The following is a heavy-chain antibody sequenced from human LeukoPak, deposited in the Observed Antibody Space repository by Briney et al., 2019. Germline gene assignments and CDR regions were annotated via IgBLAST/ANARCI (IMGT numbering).Heavy chain of an antibody. D-gene: IGHD4-11*01. CDR3: ARARLDYGNSPFPVDF. J-gene: IGHJ4*02. Sequence: EASVKVSCKASGYTFTSYYMHWVRQAPGQGLEWMGIINPSGGSISYAQKFQGRVTMTRDTSTSTDYMEMSSLRSEDTAVYYCARARLDYGNSPFPVDFWGQGTLVTVSS. CDR2: INPSGGSI. V-gene: IGHV1-46*01. CDR1: GYTFTSYY.